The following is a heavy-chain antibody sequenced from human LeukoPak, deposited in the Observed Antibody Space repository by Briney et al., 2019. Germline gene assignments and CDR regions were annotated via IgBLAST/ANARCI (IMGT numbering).Heavy chain of an antibody. J-gene: IGHJ6*03. CDR2: INTNTGNP. CDR3: AREGAYYGSGSYSYYYYMDV. D-gene: IGHD3-10*01. V-gene: IGHV7-4-1*02. Sequence: ASVKVSCKASGYTFTSYAMNWVQQAPGQGLEWMGWINTNTGNPTYAQGFTGRFVFSLDTSVSTAYLQISSLKAEDTAVYYCAREGAYYGSGSYSYYYYMDVWGKGTTVTVSS. CDR1: GYTFTSYA.